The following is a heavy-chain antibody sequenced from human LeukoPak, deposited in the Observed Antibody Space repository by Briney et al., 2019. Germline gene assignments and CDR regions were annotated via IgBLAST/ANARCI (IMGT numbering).Heavy chain of an antibody. J-gene: IGHJ5*02. CDR1: GYTFTGHY. V-gene: IGHV1-2*02. CDR3: ARELGSYGSGPNPRGFDP. D-gene: IGHD3-10*01. CDR2: INPNGGGT. Sequence: ASVKVSCKASGYTFTGHYMHWVRQAPGQGLEWMGWINPNGGGTNYAQKFQGRVTMTRDTSISTAYMELSRLRSDDTAVYYCARELGSYGSGPNPRGFDPWGQGTLVTVSS.